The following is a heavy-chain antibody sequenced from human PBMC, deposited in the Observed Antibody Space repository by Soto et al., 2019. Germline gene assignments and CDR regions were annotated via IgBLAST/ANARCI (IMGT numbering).Heavy chain of an antibody. V-gene: IGHV5-51*01. D-gene: IGHD2-21*01. J-gene: IGHJ4*02. CDR1: GYRFSNYW. CDR2: IYPGGSDT. CDR3: ASRDAYSGPAYY. Sequence: PGESLKISCKGSGYRFSNYWIGWVRQMPGKGLEWMGIIYPGGSDTRYSPSFQGQVTMSADKSISTAYLQWSSLKASDTAMYYCASRDAYSGPAYYWGQGTLVTVSS.